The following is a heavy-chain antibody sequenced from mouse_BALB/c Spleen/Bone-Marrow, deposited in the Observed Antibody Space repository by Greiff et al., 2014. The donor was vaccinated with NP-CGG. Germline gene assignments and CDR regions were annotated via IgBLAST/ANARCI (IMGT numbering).Heavy chain of an antibody. Sequence: EVQGVESGGGLVQPGGSLKLSCVASGFTFSSYGMSWVRQTPDKRLELVATINNNGDSTYYPDSVKGQFTISRDNAKNTLYLQMSSLKSEDTAMYYCARVYGWYFDAWGAGTTVTVSS. D-gene: IGHD1-1*01. CDR3: ARVYGWYFDA. V-gene: IGHV5-6-3*01. CDR2: INNNGDST. CDR1: GFTFSSYG. J-gene: IGHJ1*01.